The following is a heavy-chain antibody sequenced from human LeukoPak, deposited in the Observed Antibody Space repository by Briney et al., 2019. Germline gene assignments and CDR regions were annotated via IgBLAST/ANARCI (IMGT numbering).Heavy chain of an antibody. V-gene: IGHV4-59*08. D-gene: IGHD3-16*01. CDR1: GGSISSYY. CDR3: ARVHSWGINTRFGY. J-gene: IGHJ4*02. Sequence: SETLSLTCTVSGGSISSYYWSWIRQPPGKGLEWIGYIYYSGSTNYNPSLKSRVTISVDTSKNQFSLKLSSVTAADTAVYYCARVHSWGINTRFGYWGQGTLVTVSS. CDR2: IYYSGST.